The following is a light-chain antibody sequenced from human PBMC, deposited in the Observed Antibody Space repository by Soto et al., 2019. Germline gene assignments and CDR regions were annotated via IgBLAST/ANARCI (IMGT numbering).Light chain of an antibody. V-gene: IGKV3-15*01. J-gene: IGKJ4*01. CDR1: QSVNNN. Sequence: EIVMTQSPATLSVSPGEKATLSCRASQSVNNNLAWYQQKPGQAPRLLIYFASTRATGIPARFSGSGSGTEFSLTISRLQSEDFAVYYCQQFSAWPLTFGGGTKVETK. CDR2: FAS. CDR3: QQFSAWPLT.